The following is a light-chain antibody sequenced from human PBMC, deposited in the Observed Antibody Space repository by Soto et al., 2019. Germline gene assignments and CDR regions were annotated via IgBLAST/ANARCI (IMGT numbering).Light chain of an antibody. V-gene: IGLV1-40*01. J-gene: IGLJ2*01. CDR3: QSYESSRSVVV. CDR1: SSNIGAGYD. CDR2: GNS. Sequence: QSVLTQPPSVSGAPGQRVTISCTGSSSNIGAGYDVHWYQQLPGTAPKLLISGNSNRPSGVPDRFSGYKSGTSSCLAITGLQDEDEADYYCQSYESSRSVVVFGGGTKLTVL.